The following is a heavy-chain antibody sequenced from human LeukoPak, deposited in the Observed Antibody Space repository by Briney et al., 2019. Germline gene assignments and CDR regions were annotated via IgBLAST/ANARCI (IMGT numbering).Heavy chain of an antibody. CDR1: GGSFSGYY. CDR2: INHSGNT. D-gene: IGHD3-3*01. V-gene: IGHV4-34*01. CDR3: ARGDFWSGYPFDY. J-gene: IGHJ4*02. Sequence: PSETLSLTCAVYGGSFSGYYWSWIRQPPGKGLEWIGEINHSGNTNYNPSLKSRVTISVDTSKNQFSLKLSSVTAADTAVYYCARGDFWSGYPFDYWGQGTQVTVSS.